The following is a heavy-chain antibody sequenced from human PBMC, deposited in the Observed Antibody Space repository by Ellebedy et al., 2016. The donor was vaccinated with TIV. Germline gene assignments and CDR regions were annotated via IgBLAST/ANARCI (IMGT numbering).Heavy chain of an antibody. D-gene: IGHD1-26*01. CDR1: GFTLNSFW. V-gene: IGHV3-74*01. CDR2: IKRDGIST. Sequence: GGSLRLXXAASGFTLNSFWMHWVRQVPGKGLAWIAHIKRDGISTSYADSVKGRFTISRDDAKNTLYLQMNSLREEDTAVYYCARDGVGAIDLDYWGQGSLVTVSS. CDR3: ARDGVGAIDLDY. J-gene: IGHJ4*02.